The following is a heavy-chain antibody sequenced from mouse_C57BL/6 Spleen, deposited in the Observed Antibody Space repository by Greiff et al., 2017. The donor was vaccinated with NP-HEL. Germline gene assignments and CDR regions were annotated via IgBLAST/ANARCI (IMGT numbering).Heavy chain of an antibody. J-gene: IGHJ3*01. CDR2: IYPGSGST. CDR1: GYTFTSYW. Sequence: VQLQQPGAELVKPGASVKMSCKASGYTFTSYWITWVKQRPGQGLEWIGDIYPGSGSTNYNEKFKSKATLTVDTSSSTAYMQLSSLTSEDSAVYYGARSEARYGNYVFAYWGQGTLVTVSA. CDR3: ARSEARYGNYVFAY. V-gene: IGHV1-55*01. D-gene: IGHD2-1*01.